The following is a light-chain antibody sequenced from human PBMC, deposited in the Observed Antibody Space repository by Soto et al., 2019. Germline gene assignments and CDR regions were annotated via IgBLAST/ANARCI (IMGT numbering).Light chain of an antibody. J-gene: IGKJ4*01. CDR2: DAS. Sequence: EIVLTQSPATLSLSPGKRATLSCRASQSVSRYLAWYQQKPGQAPRLLIYDASNRATGIPARFSGNGSGTEFTLTISSLEPEDFGVYYCQQRSNWPPLTFGGGTKVEIK. V-gene: IGKV3-11*01. CDR3: QQRSNWPPLT. CDR1: QSVSRY.